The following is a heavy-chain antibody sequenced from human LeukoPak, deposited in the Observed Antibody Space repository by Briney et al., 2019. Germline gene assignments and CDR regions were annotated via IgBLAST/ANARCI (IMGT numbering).Heavy chain of an antibody. CDR3: ARDLGNTGWHTFDY. Sequence: SQTLSVTCAISGDSVSSINGAWNWVRQSPSRGLEWLGRPYYRSKWYYDYAAPMQGRITIEPDTSKNQFSLHLYSVTPEDTAVYYCARDLGNTGWHTFDYWGQGTLVTVSS. CDR1: GDSVSSINGA. V-gene: IGHV6-1*01. CDR2: PYYRSKWYY. J-gene: IGHJ4*02. D-gene: IGHD5-12*01.